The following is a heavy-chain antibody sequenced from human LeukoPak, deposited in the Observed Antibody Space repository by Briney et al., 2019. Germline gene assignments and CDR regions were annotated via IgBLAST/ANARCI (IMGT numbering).Heavy chain of an antibody. D-gene: IGHD4-17*01. J-gene: IGHJ4*02. Sequence: GGSLRLSCAASGFTFSSYGMHWVRQAPGKGLEWVAVISYDGSSKYYADPVKGRFTISRDNSKNTLYLQMNSLRAEDTAVYYCATATVTAQSTFDYWGQGTLVTVSS. CDR3: ATATVTAQSTFDY. CDR1: GFTFSSYG. CDR2: ISYDGSSK. V-gene: IGHV3-30*03.